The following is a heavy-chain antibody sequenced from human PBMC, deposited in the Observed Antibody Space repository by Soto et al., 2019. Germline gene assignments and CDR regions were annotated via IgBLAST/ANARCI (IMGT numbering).Heavy chain of an antibody. Sequence: GSLRLSCAASGFTFSGFSMNWVRQAPGKGLEWVSSVTSSPSSMFYADSVKGRFTISRDDAKDSLFLQMNSLRADDTAVYYCAREADFASSGYVLDYWGLGTLVTVSS. V-gene: IGHV3-21*01. CDR3: AREADFASSGYVLDY. J-gene: IGHJ4*02. CDR1: GFTFSGFS. D-gene: IGHD3-22*01. CDR2: VTSSPSSM.